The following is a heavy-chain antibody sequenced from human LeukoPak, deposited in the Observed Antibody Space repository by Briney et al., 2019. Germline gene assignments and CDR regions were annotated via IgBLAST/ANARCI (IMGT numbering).Heavy chain of an antibody. Sequence: GGSLRLSCAASGFTFSTYAMSWVRQVPGKGMEWVSGLTWNSVDIHYAESVRGRFTMARDNAKNSLYLQLDSLRTEDTGLYYCVKXXXAVAGXFXSWGQGXLXPV. CDR2: LTWNSVDI. V-gene: IGHV3-9*01. J-gene: IGHJ5*02. CDR3: VKXXXAVAGXFXS. D-gene: IGHD6-19*01. CDR1: GFTFSTYA.